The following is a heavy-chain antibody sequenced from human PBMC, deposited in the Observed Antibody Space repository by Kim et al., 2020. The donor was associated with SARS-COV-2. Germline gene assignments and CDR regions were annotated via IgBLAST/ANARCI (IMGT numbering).Heavy chain of an antibody. Sequence: YAQKFQGRVTITADKSTSTAYMELSSLRSEDTAVYYCARESYDSSGAFDIWGQGTMVTVSS. V-gene: IGHV1-69*04. D-gene: IGHD3-22*01. J-gene: IGHJ3*02. CDR3: ARESYDSSGAFDI.